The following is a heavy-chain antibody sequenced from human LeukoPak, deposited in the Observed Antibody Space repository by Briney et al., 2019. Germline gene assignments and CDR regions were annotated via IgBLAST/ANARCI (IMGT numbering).Heavy chain of an antibody. CDR3: ARLPSIAAAGEHNYFDY. J-gene: IGHJ4*02. D-gene: IGHD6-13*01. Sequence: GASLKISCMGSGCCFTSYWNGWVRQMPVKGLEWMGIIYPSDSDTRYSPSFQGQVSISADKSLSTAYLQWSSLKASDTAMYYCARLPSIAAAGEHNYFDYWGQGTLVTVSS. V-gene: IGHV5-51*01. CDR1: GCCFTSYW. CDR2: IYPSDSDT.